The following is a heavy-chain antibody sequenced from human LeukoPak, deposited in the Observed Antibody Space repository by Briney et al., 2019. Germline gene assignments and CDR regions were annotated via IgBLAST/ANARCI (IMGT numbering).Heavy chain of an antibody. CDR3: AGALDYYDSSGSLGY. CDR2: IGTAGDT. CDR1: GFTFSSYD. V-gene: IGHV3-13*01. Sequence: GGSLRLSCAASGFTFSSYDMHWVRQATGKGLEWVSAIGTAGDTYYPGSVKGRFTISRENAKNSLYLQMNSLRAGDTAVYYCAGALDYYDSSGSLGYWGQGTLVTVSS. J-gene: IGHJ4*02. D-gene: IGHD3-22*01.